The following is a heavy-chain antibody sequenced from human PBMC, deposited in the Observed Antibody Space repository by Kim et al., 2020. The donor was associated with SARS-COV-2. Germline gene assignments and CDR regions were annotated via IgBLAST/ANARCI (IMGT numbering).Heavy chain of an antibody. CDR1: GGTFSSYA. D-gene: IGHD4-17*01. CDR3: AFRPDYGSPWYGMDV. CDR2: IIPIFGTA. V-gene: IGHV1-69*13. J-gene: IGHJ6*02. Sequence: SVKVSCKASGGTFSSYAISWVRQAPGQGLEWMGGIIPIFGTANYAQKFQGRVTITADESTSTAYMELSSLRSEDTAVYYCAFRPDYGSPWYGMDVWGQGTTVTVSS.